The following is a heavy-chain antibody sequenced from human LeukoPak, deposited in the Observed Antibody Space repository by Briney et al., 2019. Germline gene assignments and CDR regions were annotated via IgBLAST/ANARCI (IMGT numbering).Heavy chain of an antibody. CDR3: AKKWPYYYDSPKGYFDY. CDR2: LSASGTHT. Sequence: GGSLRLSCAASEFTFTSYGMCWVRQAPGKGLEWVSALSASGTHTFYADSVKGRFTISRDSSRNTLYLQMNSLRAEDTAVYYCAKKWPYYYDSPKGYFDYWGQGTLVTVSS. CDR1: EFTFTSYG. D-gene: IGHD3-22*01. J-gene: IGHJ4*02. V-gene: IGHV3-23*01.